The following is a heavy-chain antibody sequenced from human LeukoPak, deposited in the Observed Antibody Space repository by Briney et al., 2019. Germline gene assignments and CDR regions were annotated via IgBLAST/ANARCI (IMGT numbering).Heavy chain of an antibody. D-gene: IGHD1-1*01. J-gene: IGHJ4*02. V-gene: IGHV3-20*04. Sequence: GGSLRLSCAASGFTFDDYGMSWVRQAPGKGLGWVSGINWNGGSTGYADSVKGRFTISRDNAKNSLYLQMNSLRAEDTALYYCARADWNLYFDYWGQGTLVTVSS. CDR2: INWNGGST. CDR3: ARADWNLYFDY. CDR1: GFTFDDYG.